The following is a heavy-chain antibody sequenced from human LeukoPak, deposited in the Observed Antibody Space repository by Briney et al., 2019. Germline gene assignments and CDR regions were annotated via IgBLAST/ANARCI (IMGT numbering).Heavy chain of an antibody. CDR3: ARSRVAERNYVLRWFDP. J-gene: IGHJ5*02. V-gene: IGHV4-34*01. CDR1: GGSFSGYY. CDR2: INHSGST. Sequence: PSETLSLTCAVYGGSFSGYYGSWIRQPPGKGLEWIGEINHSGSTNYNPSLKSRVTISVDTSKNQFSLKLSSVTAADTAVYYCARSRVAERNYVLRWFDPWGQGTLVTVSS. D-gene: IGHD2-8*01.